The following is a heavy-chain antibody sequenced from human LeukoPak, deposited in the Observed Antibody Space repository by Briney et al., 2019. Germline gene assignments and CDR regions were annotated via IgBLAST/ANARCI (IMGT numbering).Heavy chain of an antibody. D-gene: IGHD3-10*01. J-gene: IGHJ6*03. Sequence: SETLSLTCTVSGGSISSSNYYWGWIRQAPGKGLEWIGSISYSGTTHYNPSLKSRVTISVDTSKNQFSLKLTSVTAADTAVFYCARVVTYYYGSRTNYYYDYMDVWGKGTTVTVPS. CDR2: ISYSGTT. CDR3: ARVVTYYYGSRTNYYYDYMDV. V-gene: IGHV4-39*01. CDR1: GGSISSSNYY.